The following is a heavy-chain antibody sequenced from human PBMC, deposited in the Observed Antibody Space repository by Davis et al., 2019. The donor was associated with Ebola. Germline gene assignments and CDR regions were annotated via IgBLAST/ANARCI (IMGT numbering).Heavy chain of an antibody. CDR3: AREVGPIDY. CDR2: INVRNGNT. D-gene: IGHD1-26*01. Sequence: ASVPVSCKASGYTFTSYAMHWVRQAPGQRLEWMEWINVRNGNTKYSQKSQGRVTITRETSASTAYMELSSLRSEDTAVYYCAREVGPIDYWGQGTLVTVSS. J-gene: IGHJ4*02. CDR1: GYTFTSYA. V-gene: IGHV1-3*01.